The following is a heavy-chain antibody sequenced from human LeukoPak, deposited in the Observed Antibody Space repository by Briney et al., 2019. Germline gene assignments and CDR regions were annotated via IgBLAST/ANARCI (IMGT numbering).Heavy chain of an antibody. Sequence: GGSLRLSCAASGFTFSSYYMTWVRQAPGKGLEWVASIKQDGSETYYVDSVKGRFTISRDNAKNSLYLHMNSLTAEDTAVYYCARLAAGWGQGTLVTVSS. J-gene: IGHJ4*02. V-gene: IGHV3-7*01. CDR3: ARLAAG. CDR1: GFTFSSYY. CDR2: IKQDGSET.